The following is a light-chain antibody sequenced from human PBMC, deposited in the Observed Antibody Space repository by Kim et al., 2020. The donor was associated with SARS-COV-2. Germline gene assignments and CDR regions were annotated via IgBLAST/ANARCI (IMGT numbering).Light chain of an antibody. V-gene: IGKV1-9*01. J-gene: IGKJ5*01. Sequence: SVGDRVTITFRASQCIRSYLAWYQQKPGKAPKLLIYAASTLQNGVPSRFSGSGSGTEFTLTISGLQPEDFATYYCQQLDTYPRVTFGLGTRLEIK. CDR1: QCIRSY. CDR2: AAS. CDR3: QQLDTYPRVT.